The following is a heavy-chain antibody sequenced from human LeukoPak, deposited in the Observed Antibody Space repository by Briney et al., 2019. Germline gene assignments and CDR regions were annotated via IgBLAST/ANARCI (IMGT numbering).Heavy chain of an antibody. CDR1: GFTFSSYA. V-gene: IGHV3-23*01. J-gene: IGHJ4*02. D-gene: IGHD1-26*01. CDR3: ANLRAVGATLGYFDY. CDR2: ISGSGGST. Sequence: GGSLRLSCAASGFTFSSYAMSWVRQAPGKGLEWVSAISGSGGSTYYADSVKGRFTISRDNSKNTLHLQMNSLRAEDTAVYYCANLRAVGATLGYFDYWGQGTLVTVSS.